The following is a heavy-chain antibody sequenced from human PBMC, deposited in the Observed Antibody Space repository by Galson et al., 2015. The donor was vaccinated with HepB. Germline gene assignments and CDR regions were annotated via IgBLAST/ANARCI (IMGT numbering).Heavy chain of an antibody. V-gene: IGHV1-18*01. CDR3: AREEVVAVGTDSLDF. CDR1: GYSFTNYG. D-gene: IGHD2-15*01. CDR2: ISPYNGNT. Sequence: SVKVSCTASGYSFTNYGITWVRQAPGQGLEWMAWISPYNGNTNYAQNLQGRVTMTADTSTTTAFMELRGLKSDDTAVYYCAREEVVAVGTDSLDFWGQGTLLTVSS. J-gene: IGHJ4*02.